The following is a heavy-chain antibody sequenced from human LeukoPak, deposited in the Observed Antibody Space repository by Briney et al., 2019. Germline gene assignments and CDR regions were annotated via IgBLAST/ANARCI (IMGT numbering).Heavy chain of an antibody. D-gene: IGHD2-15*01. J-gene: IGHJ4*02. CDR2: IYYSGST. CDR1: GGSISSYY. V-gene: IGHV4-59*01. CDR3: ARGSQSLGYCSGGSCRAKIFDY. Sequence: SETLSLTCTVSGGSISSYYWSWIRQPPGKGLEWIGYIYYSGSTNYNPSLKSRITISVDTSKNQFSLKLSSVTAADTAVYYCARGSQSLGYCSGGSCRAKIFDYWGQGTLVTVSS.